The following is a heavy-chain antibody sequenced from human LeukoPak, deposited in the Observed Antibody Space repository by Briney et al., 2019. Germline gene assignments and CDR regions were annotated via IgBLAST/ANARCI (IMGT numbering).Heavy chain of an antibody. CDR3: ARSTRDYYDSSGYYGWFDP. J-gene: IGHJ5*02. CDR1: GGTISSGDYY. Sequence: TLSLTCTVSGGTISSGDYYWSWIRQPPGKALEWLARIDWDDDNYYSTSLKTRLTISKDTSKNQVVLTMTNMDPVDTATYYCARSTRDYYDSSGYYGWFDPWGQGTLVTVSS. CDR2: IDWDDDN. V-gene: IGHV2-70*11. D-gene: IGHD3-22*01.